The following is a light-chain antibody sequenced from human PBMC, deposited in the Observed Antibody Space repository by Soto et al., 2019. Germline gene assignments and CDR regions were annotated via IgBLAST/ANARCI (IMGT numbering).Light chain of an antibody. CDR2: DVS. CDR1: NTDVGAYDY. V-gene: IGLV2-11*01. J-gene: IGLJ3*02. Sequence: QSALTQPRSVSGSPGQSVTISCTGTNTDVGAYDYVSWYRRHPRKAPKLMIYDVSMRPSGVPDRFSGSKSGNTASLTISGLQADDEADYYCCSYAGSYTLEVFGGGTKLTVL. CDR3: CSYAGSYTLEV.